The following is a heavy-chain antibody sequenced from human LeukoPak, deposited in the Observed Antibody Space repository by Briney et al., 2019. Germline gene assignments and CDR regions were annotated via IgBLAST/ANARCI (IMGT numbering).Heavy chain of an antibody. CDR1: GFTVSSTY. CDR2: IFGGGST. J-gene: IGHJ4*02. CDR3: ATWPGGWYGEDS. V-gene: IGHV3-53*01. Sequence: GGSLRLSCAGSGFTVSSTYMSWVRQAPGKGLEWVSVIFGGGSTYYAESVKGRFTISRDTSKNTLHLQMNSLRAEDTAVYYCATWPGGWYGEDSWGQGTLVTVSS. D-gene: IGHD6-19*01.